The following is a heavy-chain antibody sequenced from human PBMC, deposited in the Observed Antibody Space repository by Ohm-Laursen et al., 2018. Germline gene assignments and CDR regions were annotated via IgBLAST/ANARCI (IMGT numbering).Heavy chain of an antibody. V-gene: IGHV3-23*01. J-gene: IGHJ4*02. Sequence: SLRLSCAAPGFTFSISGMTWVRQAPGKGLEWVSGISVSGSSTDYADSVKGRFTISRDNSKNTLYLQMSSLRAEDTAVYSCVKGPGGYRYGDYWGQGALVTVSS. CDR3: VKGPGGYRYGDY. D-gene: IGHD5-18*01. CDR1: GFTFSISG. CDR2: ISVSGSST.